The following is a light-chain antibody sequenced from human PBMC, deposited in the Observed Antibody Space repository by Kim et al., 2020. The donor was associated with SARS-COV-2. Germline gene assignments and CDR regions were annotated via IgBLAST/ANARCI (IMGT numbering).Light chain of an antibody. V-gene: IGKV3-20*01. CDR3: QQYTSPMYT. J-gene: IGKJ2*01. Sequence: SPGERVTLSCRASQSVTSNYLAWYQQKPGQAPRLLIYGASSRATGIPDRFSGSGSGTDFTLTISRLESEDFAVYYCQQYTSPMYTFGQGTKVDIK. CDR1: QSVTSNY. CDR2: GAS.